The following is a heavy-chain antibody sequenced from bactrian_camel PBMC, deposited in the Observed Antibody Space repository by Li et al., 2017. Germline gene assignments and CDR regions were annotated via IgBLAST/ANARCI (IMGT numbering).Heavy chain of an antibody. V-gene: IGHV3S45*01. D-gene: IGHD7*01. CDR2: IRRDGGET. CDR1: GHSRGSNC. Sequence: HVQLVESGGGSVQAGGSLRLSCKVSGHSRGSNCVGWYRLPPGRAPAEREGIAAIRRDGGETWYAGSVKGRFTITKDNTNNILYLQMNDLTPEDSGTYRCAASWDVTANAALSRMVSPEFGYWGEGTQVTVS. CDR3: AASWDVTANAALSRMVSPEFGY. J-gene: IGHJ6*01.